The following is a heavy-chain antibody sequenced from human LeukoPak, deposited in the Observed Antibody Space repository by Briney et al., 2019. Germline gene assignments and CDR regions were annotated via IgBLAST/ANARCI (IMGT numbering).Heavy chain of an antibody. CDR1: GGPSGSYY. Sequence: SETLSLTCTVSGGPSGSYYGGGFRRPPGKGWGGFGNIYYSGSTNYNPSLKSRVTISVDTSKNQFSLKLSSVTAADTAVYYCARVRFLEWSDEDYFDYWGQGTLVTVSS. V-gene: IGHV4-59*01. D-gene: IGHD3-3*01. CDR2: IYYSGST. CDR3: ARVRFLEWSDEDYFDY. J-gene: IGHJ4*02.